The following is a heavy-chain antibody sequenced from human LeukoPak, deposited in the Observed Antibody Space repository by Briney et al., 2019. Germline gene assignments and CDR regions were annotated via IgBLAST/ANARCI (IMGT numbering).Heavy chain of an antibody. CDR1: GFTVSSNY. J-gene: IGHJ5*02. V-gene: IGHV3-66*01. CDR2: IYSGGST. CDR3: ARDDSGSYYH. D-gene: IGHD1-26*01. Sequence: GGSLRLSCAASGFTVSSNYMSWVRQAPGKGLEWVSVIYSGGSTYYADSVKGRFTTSRDNSKNTLYLQMNSLRAEDTAVYYCARDDSGSYYHWGQGTLVTVSS.